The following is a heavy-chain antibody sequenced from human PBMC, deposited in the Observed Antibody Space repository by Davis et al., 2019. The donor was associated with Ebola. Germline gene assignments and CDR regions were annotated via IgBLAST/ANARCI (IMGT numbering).Heavy chain of an antibody. Sequence: GESLKISCAASGLTFSDYYMSWVRQAPGKGLEWASYISSSGRIIQYADSVRGRFSISRDDSKNTLYLQMDSLRAEDTAVYYCARGVYYMDVWGKGTTVTVSS. CDR1: GLTFSDYY. CDR2: ISSSGRII. J-gene: IGHJ6*03. CDR3: ARGVYYMDV. V-gene: IGHV3-11*01.